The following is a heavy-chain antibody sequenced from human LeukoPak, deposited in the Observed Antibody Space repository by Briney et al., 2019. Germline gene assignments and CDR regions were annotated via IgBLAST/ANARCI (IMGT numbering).Heavy chain of an antibody. CDR3: ATGISVFDY. CDR1: GGSISNWC. D-gene: IGHD1-1*01. V-gene: IGHV4-4*07. CDR2: ICLSAGT. Sequence: KPSETLSLTCSVSGGSISNWCWNWIRQPAGKGLEWIGRICLSAGTNYKPSLKSRVTMSADMSNNEISLKLSSVTAADTAVYYCATGISVFDYWGQGLLVTVSS. J-gene: IGHJ4*02.